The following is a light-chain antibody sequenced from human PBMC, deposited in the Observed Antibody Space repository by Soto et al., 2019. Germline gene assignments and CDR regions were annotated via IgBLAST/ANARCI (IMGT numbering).Light chain of an antibody. CDR3: QQYNDWPPYT. J-gene: IGKJ2*01. V-gene: IGKV3-15*01. CDR2: GAS. CDR1: QSVTSN. Sequence: ETVMTQSPTTLSVSPRERATLSCRASQSVTSNLAWYQQKPGQAPRLLIYGASTRATGIPARFSGSGSGTEFTLTISSLQSEDFAVYYCQQYNDWPPYTFGQGTKLEIK.